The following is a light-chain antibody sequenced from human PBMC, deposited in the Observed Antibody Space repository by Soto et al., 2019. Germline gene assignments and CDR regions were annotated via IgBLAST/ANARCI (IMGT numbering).Light chain of an antibody. CDR2: GAS. J-gene: IGKJ1*01. CDR1: QSVSSSY. V-gene: IGKV3D-20*02. CDR3: QQRSNWPWT. Sequence: EIVLTQSPGTLSLSPGERVTLSCRASQSVSSSYLAGYHQKPGQAPRLLIYGASCRATGIPDRFSGSRSGTVFTLTISRLEPEDFAVYYCQQRSNWPWTFGQGTKVEIK.